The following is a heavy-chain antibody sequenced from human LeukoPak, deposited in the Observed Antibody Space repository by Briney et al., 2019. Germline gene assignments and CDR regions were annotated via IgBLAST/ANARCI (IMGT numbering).Heavy chain of an antibody. CDR2: VSSHGNEG. J-gene: IGHJ4*02. CDR3: TRDAYNFNDFDY. D-gene: IGHD5-24*01. Sequence: GWSLRLSCAVSEFTFSHFAMHWVRQAPGKGLEWVAVVSSHGNEGYYADSVKGRFTISRDNSKNTLYLQIDSLRAEDTAIYYCTRDAYNFNDFDYWGQGTLVTVSS. V-gene: IGHV3-30*01. CDR1: EFTFSHFA.